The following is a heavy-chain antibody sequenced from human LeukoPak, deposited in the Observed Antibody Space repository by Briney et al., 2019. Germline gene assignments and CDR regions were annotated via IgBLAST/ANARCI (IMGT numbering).Heavy chain of an antibody. CDR3: ARGEVRI. CDR1: GFTFSSYS. J-gene: IGHJ3*02. V-gene: IGHV3-48*04. Sequence: GGSLRLSCVASGFTFSSYSMSWVRQAPGKGLEWVSYIDTSSSTIYYADSVKGRFTISRDNAKNSLYLQMKSLRAEDTTVYYCARGEVRIWGQGTMVTVSS. CDR2: IDTSSSTI.